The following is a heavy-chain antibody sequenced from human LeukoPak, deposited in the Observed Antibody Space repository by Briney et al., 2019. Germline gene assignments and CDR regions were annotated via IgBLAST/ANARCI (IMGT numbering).Heavy chain of an antibody. CDR1: GYSISSGYY. V-gene: IGHV4-38-2*02. Sequence: PSETLSLTCSVSGYSISSGYYWGWIRQPPGQGLEWIGSIDHSGSTYYNPSLKSRVTISVVTSKNQFSLKLRSVTAADTAVYYCAKDNGDYIDYWGQGTLVTVSS. D-gene: IGHD4-17*01. J-gene: IGHJ4*02. CDR3: AKDNGDYIDY. CDR2: IDHSGST.